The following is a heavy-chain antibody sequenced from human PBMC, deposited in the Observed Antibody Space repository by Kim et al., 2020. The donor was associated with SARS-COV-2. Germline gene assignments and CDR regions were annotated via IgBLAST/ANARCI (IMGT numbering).Heavy chain of an antibody. CDR3: ASDLVIYGMDV. J-gene: IGHJ6*02. CDR2: T. Sequence: TDDADAVKGRCTMSRNKSKNTLNRQMNSLRAEDTAVYYCASDLVIYGMDVWGQGTTVTVSS. V-gene: IGHV3-66*01. D-gene: IGHD2-21*01.